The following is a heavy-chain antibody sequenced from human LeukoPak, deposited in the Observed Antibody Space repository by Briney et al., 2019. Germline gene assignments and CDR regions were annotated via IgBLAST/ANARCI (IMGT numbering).Heavy chain of an antibody. J-gene: IGHJ3*02. CDR1: GYTFTGYY. CDR3: ASIGGMLTDDAFDI. CDR2: INPNSGGT. Sequence: ASVKVSCKASGYTFTGYYMHWVRQAPGQGLEWMGWINPNSGGTNCAQKFQGRVTMTRDTSISTAYMELSRLRSDDTAVYYCASIGGMLTDDAFDIWGQGTMVTVSS. V-gene: IGHV1-2*02. D-gene: IGHD4/OR15-4a*01.